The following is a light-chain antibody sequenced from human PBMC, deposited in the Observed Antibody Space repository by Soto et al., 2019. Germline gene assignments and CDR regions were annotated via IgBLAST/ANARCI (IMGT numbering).Light chain of an antibody. V-gene: IGKV1D-13*01. J-gene: IGKJ1*01. CDR2: TTS. Sequence: AIQLTQSPSSLSASVGDRVTITCRASQGISSALAWYQQKPGKAPTLLIYTTSNLQSGVPSRFSGSGSATQFTLTISSLQPEDFATYYCQQYYNPPRTFGQGTKVDI. CDR1: QGISSA. CDR3: QQYYNPPRT.